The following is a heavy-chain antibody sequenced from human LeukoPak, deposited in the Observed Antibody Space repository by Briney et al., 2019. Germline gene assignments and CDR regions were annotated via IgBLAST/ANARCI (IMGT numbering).Heavy chain of an antibody. D-gene: IGHD3-10*01. CDR3: ARYVRELDYYGSGSYRLDY. V-gene: IGHV4-39*07. J-gene: IGHJ4*02. CDR1: GGSISSSSYY. Sequence: SETLSLTCTVSGGSISSSSYYWGWIRQPPGKGLEWIGSIYYSGSTYYNPSLKSRVTISVDTSKDQFSLKLSSVTAADTAVYYCARYVRELDYYGSGSYRLDYWGQGTLVTVSS. CDR2: IYYSGST.